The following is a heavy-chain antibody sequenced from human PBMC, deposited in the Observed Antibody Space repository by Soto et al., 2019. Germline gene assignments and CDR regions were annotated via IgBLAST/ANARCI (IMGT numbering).Heavy chain of an antibody. D-gene: IGHD5-12*01. CDR1: GGSFSGYY. J-gene: IGHJ4*02. Sequence: SETLSLTCAVYGGSFSGYYWSWIRQPPGKGLEWIGEINRSGSTNYNPSLKSRVTISVDTSKNQFSLKLSSVTAADTAVYYCARAQLSGYDFTYFDYWGQGTLVTVSS. V-gene: IGHV4-34*01. CDR3: ARAQLSGYDFTYFDY. CDR2: INRSGST.